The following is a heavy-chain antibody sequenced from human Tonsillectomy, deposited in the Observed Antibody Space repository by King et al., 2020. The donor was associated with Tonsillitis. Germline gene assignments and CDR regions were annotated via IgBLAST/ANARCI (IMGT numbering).Heavy chain of an antibody. V-gene: IGHV3-49*04. CDR1: GFTFGDYA. CDR2: IRSKAYGGTT. Sequence: VQLVESGGGLVQPGRSLRLSCTASGFTFGDYAMSWVRQAPGKGLEWVGFIRSKAYGGTTEYAASVKGRFTISRDDSKSIAYLQMNSLKTEDTAVYYCTRAYSARYYYYMDVWGKGTTVTVSS. D-gene: IGHD2-15*01. J-gene: IGHJ6*03. CDR3: TRAYSARYYYYMDV.